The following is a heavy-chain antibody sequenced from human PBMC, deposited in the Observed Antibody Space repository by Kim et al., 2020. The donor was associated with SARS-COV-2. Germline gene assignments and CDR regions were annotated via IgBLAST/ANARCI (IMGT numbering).Heavy chain of an antibody. CDR1: GGSFSGYY. Sequence: SETLSLTCAVYGGSFSGYYWSWIRQPPGKGLEWIGEINHSGSTNYNPSLKSRVTISVDTSKNQFSLKLSSVTAADTAVYYCARGTRITIFGWRSHMDVWGQGTTVTVSS. J-gene: IGHJ6*02. CDR3: ARGTRITIFGWRSHMDV. CDR2: INHSGST. D-gene: IGHD3-3*01. V-gene: IGHV4-34*01.